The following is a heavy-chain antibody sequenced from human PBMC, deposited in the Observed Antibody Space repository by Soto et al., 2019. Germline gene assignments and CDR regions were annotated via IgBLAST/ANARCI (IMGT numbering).Heavy chain of an antibody. CDR3: AKDWGIAVAAH. V-gene: IGHV3-30*18. J-gene: IGHJ4*02. Sequence: QVQLVESGGGVVQPGGALRLSCAASGFTFSSTGMHWVRQAPGKGLEWVEVISHDGGNKYYGDAVKGRFTISRDISKNTLYLPMNSLRADDTAVYYCAKDWGIAVAAHWGQGTLVTVSS. CDR2: ISHDGGNK. CDR1: GFTFSSTG. D-gene: IGHD6-19*01.